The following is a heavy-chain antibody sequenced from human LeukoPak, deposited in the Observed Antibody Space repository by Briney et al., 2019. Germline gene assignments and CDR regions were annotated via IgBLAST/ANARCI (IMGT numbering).Heavy chain of an antibody. V-gene: IGHV3-23*01. Sequence: GGSLRLSCEASGFTFSYYGMHWVRQAPGKGLEWVSAIGGSGATTYYADSVRGRFTISRGNSKNTMYLQMSSLRAEDTAIYYCGKIRLEDSATGYWGQGTLVTVSS. J-gene: IGHJ4*02. CDR2: IGGSGATT. CDR1: GFTFSYYG. CDR3: GKIRLEDSATGY. D-gene: IGHD2-15*01.